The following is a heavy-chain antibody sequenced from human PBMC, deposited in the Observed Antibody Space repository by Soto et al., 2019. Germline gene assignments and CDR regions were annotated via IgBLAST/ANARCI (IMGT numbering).Heavy chain of an antibody. V-gene: IGHV3-21*01. D-gene: IGHD3-22*01. Sequence: GGSLRLSCAASGFTFSSYGMHWVRQAPGKGLEWVSSISSSSSYIYYADSVKGRFTISRDNAKNSLYLQMNSLRAEDTAVYYWARVKYYDSSGYYYSLDAFDIWGQGTMVTVSS. CDR1: GFTFSSYG. J-gene: IGHJ3*02. CDR3: ARVKYYDSSGYYYSLDAFDI. CDR2: ISSSSSYI.